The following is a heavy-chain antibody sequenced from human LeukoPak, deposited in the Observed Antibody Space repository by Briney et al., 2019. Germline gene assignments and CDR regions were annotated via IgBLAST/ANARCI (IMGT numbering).Heavy chain of an antibody. Sequence: ASVKVSCKVSGYTLTELSMHWVRQAPGKGLEWMGGIIPIFGTANYAQKFQGRVTITADESTSTAYMELSSLRSEDTAVYYCARDRGYSYGIQRFDYWGQGTLVTVSS. V-gene: IGHV1-69*13. CDR2: IIPIFGTA. D-gene: IGHD5-18*01. J-gene: IGHJ4*02. CDR1: GYTLTELS. CDR3: ARDRGYSYGIQRFDY.